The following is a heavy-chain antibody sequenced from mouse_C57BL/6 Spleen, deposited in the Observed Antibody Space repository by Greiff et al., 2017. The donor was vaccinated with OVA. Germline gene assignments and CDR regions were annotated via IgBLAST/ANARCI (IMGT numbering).Heavy chain of an antibody. CDR1: GYTFTSYW. D-gene: IGHD2-3*01. J-gene: IGHJ2*01. Sequence: VQLQQPGAGLVKPGASVKLSCKASGYTFTSYWMHWVKQRPGRGLDWIGRIDPNSGGTKYNEKFKSKATLTVDKPSSTAYMQLSSLTSEDSAVYYLARYGYDGYYYFDYWGQGTTLTVSS. V-gene: IGHV1-72*01. CDR2: IDPNSGGT. CDR3: ARYGYDGYYYFDY.